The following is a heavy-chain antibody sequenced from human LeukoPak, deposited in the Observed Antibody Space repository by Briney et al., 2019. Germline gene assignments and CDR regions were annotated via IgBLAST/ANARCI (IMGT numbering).Heavy chain of an antibody. CDR3: ASRGSGWYYFDY. J-gene: IGHJ4*02. CDR1: GLPFSSYA. D-gene: IGHD6-19*01. V-gene: IGHV3-23*01. CDR2: ISDSGGST. Sequence: GGSLILSCAASGLPFSSYAMSWVRPAPGKGLEWVSVISDSGGSTYYADSVKGRFTISRDNSKNTLYLQMNSLRAEDTAVYYCASRGSGWYYFDYWGQGTLVTVSS.